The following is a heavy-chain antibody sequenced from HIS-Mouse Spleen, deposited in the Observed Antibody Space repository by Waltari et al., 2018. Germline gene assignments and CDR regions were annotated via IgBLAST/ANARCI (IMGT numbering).Heavy chain of an antibody. J-gene: IGHJ4*02. CDR1: GFTFSSYG. D-gene: IGHD6-19*01. CDR3: AKASSGWLDY. Sequence: QVQLVESGGGVVQPGRSLRLSCAASGFTFSSYGMHWVRQAPGKGLVWVAVISYDGSNKNYADSVKGRFTISRDNSKNTLYLQMNSLRAEDTAVYYCAKASSGWLDYWGQGTLVTVSS. V-gene: IGHV3-30*18. CDR2: ISYDGSNK.